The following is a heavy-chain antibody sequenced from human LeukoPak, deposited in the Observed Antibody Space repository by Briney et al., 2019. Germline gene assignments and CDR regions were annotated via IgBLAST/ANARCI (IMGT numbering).Heavy chain of an antibody. CDR1: GYTFTGCY. Sequence: ASVKVSCKASGYTFTGCYMHWVRQAPGQGPEWMGWINPNSGGTNYAQKFQGRVTMTRDTSISTAYMELSRLRSDDTAVYYCARDSDSSGWYKGWDFDYWGQGTLVTVSS. CDR3: ARDSDSSGWYKGWDFDY. J-gene: IGHJ4*02. CDR2: INPNSGGT. D-gene: IGHD6-19*01. V-gene: IGHV1-2*02.